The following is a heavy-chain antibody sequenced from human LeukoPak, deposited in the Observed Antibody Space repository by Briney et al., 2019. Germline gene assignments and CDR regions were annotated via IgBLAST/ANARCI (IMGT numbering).Heavy chain of an antibody. CDR3: ARETFRDGYNQV. CDR2: ISSSGST. D-gene: IGHD5-24*01. CDR1: GDSISSGDYY. V-gene: IGHV4-61*02. Sequence: SETLSLTCTVSGDSISSGDYYWSWIRQPAGKGLEWIGRISSSGSTNYNPSLKSRVTISVDTSKNQFSLKLSSVTAADTAVYYCARETFRDGYNQVWGQGTLVTVSS. J-gene: IGHJ4*02.